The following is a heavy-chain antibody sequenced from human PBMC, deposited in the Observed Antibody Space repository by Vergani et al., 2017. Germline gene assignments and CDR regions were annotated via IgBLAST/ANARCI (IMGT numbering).Heavy chain of an antibody. D-gene: IGHD3-10*01. CDR3: AKEKPPPYYYGSGMDY. Sequence: EVQLVESGGGVVQPGGSLRLSCAASGFTFDDYAMHWVRQAPGKGLEWVSLISGDGGSTYYADSVKGRFTISRDNSKNSLYLQMNSLRTEDTALYYCAKEKPPPYYYGSGMDYWGQGTLVTVSS. CDR2: ISGDGGST. J-gene: IGHJ4*02. CDR1: GFTFDDYA. V-gene: IGHV3-43*02.